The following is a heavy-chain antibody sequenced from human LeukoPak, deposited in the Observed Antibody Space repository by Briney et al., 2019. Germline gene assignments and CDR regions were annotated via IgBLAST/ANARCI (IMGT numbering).Heavy chain of an antibody. J-gene: IGHJ4*02. CDR2: IYTGGAT. Sequence: SETLSLTCTVSGGAITSYYWSWIRQLAGKGLEWIGHIYTGGATNYNPSLKSRVTMSRNTSKNQFSLKIRSVTAADTAVYYCAREYTSGWSSLDYWGQGTLVTVSS. V-gene: IGHV4-4*07. CDR3: AREYTSGWSSLDY. D-gene: IGHD6-19*01. CDR1: GGAITSYY.